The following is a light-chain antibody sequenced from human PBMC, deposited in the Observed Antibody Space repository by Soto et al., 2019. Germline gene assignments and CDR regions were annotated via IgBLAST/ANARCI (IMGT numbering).Light chain of an antibody. CDR2: GAS. J-gene: IGKJ4*01. CDR3: QQYGVSPLT. CDR1: QSVSSSY. V-gene: IGKV3-20*01. Sequence: EIVLTQSPATLSLSPGERATLSCRASQSVSSSYLAWYQQKPGQAPRLLIYGASSRATGIPDRFSGSGSGTDFTLTISRLEPEDFAVYFCQQYGVSPLTFGGGTKVDIK.